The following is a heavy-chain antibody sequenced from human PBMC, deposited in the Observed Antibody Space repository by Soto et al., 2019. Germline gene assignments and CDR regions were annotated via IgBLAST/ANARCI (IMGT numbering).Heavy chain of an antibody. CDR1: GGTFSSYP. Sequence: QVQLVQSGAEVKKPGSSVKVSCEASGGTFSSYPINWVRQAPGQGLEWMGGIIPFFGTSDYAQKFQGRVTITADDSTSTAYMELRSLRSEDTAVYYCARVRHITNNGMAVWGQGTTVTDSS. J-gene: IGHJ6*02. D-gene: IGHD2-21*01. CDR3: ARVRHITNNGMAV. CDR2: IIPFFGTS. V-gene: IGHV1-69*01.